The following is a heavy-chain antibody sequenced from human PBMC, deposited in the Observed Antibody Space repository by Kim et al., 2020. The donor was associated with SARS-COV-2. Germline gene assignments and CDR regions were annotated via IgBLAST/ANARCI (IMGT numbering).Heavy chain of an antibody. Sequence: SETLSLTCTVSGGSISSYYWSWIRQPPGKGLEWIGYIYYSGSTNYNPSLKSRVTISVDTSKNQFSLKLSSVTAADTAVYYCARSGKVGAGAFDYWGQGTLVTVSS. CDR3: ARSGKVGAGAFDY. J-gene: IGHJ4*02. V-gene: IGHV4-59*01. D-gene: IGHD1-26*01. CDR1: GGSISSYY. CDR2: IYYSGST.